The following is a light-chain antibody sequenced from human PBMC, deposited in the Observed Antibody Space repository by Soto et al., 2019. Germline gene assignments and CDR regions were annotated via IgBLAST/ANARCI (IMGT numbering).Light chain of an antibody. CDR2: GSN. CDR3: QSYDSHLFWV. V-gene: IGLV1-40*01. J-gene: IGLJ3*02. Sequence: QSVLTQPPSVSGAPGQRVIISCTGGSPNIGTGYDVYWYQQLPGTAPRLLIYGSNNRPSGVPDRFSGSRSGTSASLTITGLQAEDEADYYCQSYDSHLFWVFGGGTKVTVL. CDR1: SPNIGTGYD.